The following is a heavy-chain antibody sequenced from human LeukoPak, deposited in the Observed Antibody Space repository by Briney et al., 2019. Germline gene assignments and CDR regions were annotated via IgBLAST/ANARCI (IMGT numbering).Heavy chain of an antibody. CDR1: GFTFSSYA. CDR2: ISGSGGST. V-gene: IGHV3-23*01. Sequence: QSGGSLRLSCAASGFTFSSYAMSWVRQAPGKGLEWVSAISGSGGSTYYADSVKGRFTISRDNSKNTLYLQMNSLRAEDTAVYYCAKDQYSSGNYFDYWGQGTLVTVSS. CDR3: AKDQYSSGNYFDY. J-gene: IGHJ4*02. D-gene: IGHD6-19*01.